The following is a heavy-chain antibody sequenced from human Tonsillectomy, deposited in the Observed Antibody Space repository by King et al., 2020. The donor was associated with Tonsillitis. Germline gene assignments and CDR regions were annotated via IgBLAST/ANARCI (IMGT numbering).Heavy chain of an antibody. Sequence: VQLVESGGDLVQPGGSLRLSCAASGFTFSSYAMNWVRQAPGKGLEWVSGISDNGGSTYYADSVKGRFTISRDNSKNTLYIQMNSLRAEDKAVYYCAKPPRYSSGWSDWYFDLWGRGTLVTVSS. D-gene: IGHD6-19*01. CDR3: AKPPRYSSGWSDWYFDL. J-gene: IGHJ2*01. V-gene: IGHV3-23*04. CDR2: ISDNGGST. CDR1: GFTFSSYA.